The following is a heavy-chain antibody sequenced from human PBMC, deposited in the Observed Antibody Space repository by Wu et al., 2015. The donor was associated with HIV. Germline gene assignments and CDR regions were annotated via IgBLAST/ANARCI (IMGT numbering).Heavy chain of an antibody. Sequence: QVQLVQSGAEVKKPGSSVKVSCKASGGTFRNHAVSWVRQAPGQGLEWMGRIIPISGTANYAQRFQGRVTITADKPTNTAYMGLSSLRSDDTAVYYCARGSILEMSEQRPSSYYGYGRLGSKGDGHRL. CDR1: GGTFRNHA. CDR3: ARGSILEMSEQRPSSYYGYGR. V-gene: IGHV1-69*13. J-gene: IGHJ6*01. D-gene: IGHD1-26*01. CDR2: IIPISGTA.